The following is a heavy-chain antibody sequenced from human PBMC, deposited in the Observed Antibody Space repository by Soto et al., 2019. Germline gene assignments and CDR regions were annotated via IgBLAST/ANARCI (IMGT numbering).Heavy chain of an antibody. V-gene: IGHV5-51*01. D-gene: IGHD6-19*01. CDR2: ISPGASDA. CDR1: GYGFTSYS. J-gene: IGHJ3*01. Sequence: PVESLKVSCIGSGYGFTSYSFGWVGQMPGKGLEWMGIISPGASDARWIPSFQGEVTISAVKSVSSAYLQWSRLRASDTAVYSCATPRNTRGWHQDCACWGQERM. CDR3: ATPRNTRGWHQDCAC.